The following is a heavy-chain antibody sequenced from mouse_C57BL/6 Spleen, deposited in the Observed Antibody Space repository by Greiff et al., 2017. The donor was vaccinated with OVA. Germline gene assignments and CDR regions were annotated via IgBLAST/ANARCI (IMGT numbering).Heavy chain of an antibody. V-gene: IGHV1-26*01. CDR2: INPNNGGT. CDR3: ARRGDYYGSAWFAY. CDR1: GYTFTDYY. Sequence: EVQLQQSGPELVKPGASVQISCKASGYTFTDYYMNWVKQSHGKSLEWIGDINPNNGGTSYNQKFKGKATLTVDKSSSTAYMELRSLTSEDSAVYYCARRGDYYGSAWFAYGGQGTLVTVSA. J-gene: IGHJ3*01. D-gene: IGHD1-1*01.